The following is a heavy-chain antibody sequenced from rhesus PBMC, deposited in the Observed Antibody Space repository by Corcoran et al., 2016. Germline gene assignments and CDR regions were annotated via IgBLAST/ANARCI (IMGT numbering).Heavy chain of an antibody. V-gene: IGHV4-165*01. Sequence: VQLPESGPGLVTPSETLSLTCAVSGGSFSSYWWSWIRQPPGKGLEWIGYISGSSGSTYYNPSLKSRVTISTDTSKNQVSLKLSSVTAADTAVYYCARDHSSSSNYWGQGVLVTVSS. J-gene: IGHJ4*01. CDR3: ARDHSSSSNY. D-gene: IGHD6-43*01. CDR1: GGSFSSYW. CDR2: ISGSSGST.